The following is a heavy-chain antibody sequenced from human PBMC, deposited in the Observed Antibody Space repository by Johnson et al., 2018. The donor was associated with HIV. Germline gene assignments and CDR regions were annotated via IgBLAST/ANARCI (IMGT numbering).Heavy chain of an antibody. CDR3: ARSPICTGGVCWRSAFDI. J-gene: IGHJ3*02. CDR2: IKQDGSEK. Sequence: VQLVESGGGLVHSGGSLRLSCTASEFTFDSYWMTWVRQAPGKGLEWVANIKQDGSEKYYVDSVKGRFTISRDNAKNSLYLQMNSLRAEDTAVYYCARSPICTGGVCWRSAFDIWGQGTMVTVSS. D-gene: IGHD2-8*02. V-gene: IGHV3-7*01. CDR1: EFTFDSYW.